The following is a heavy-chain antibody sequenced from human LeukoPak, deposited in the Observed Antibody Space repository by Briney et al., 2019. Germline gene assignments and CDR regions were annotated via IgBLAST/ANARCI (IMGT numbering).Heavy chain of an antibody. D-gene: IGHD4-17*01. CDR1: RFIFSKYG. CDR3: AKDLYGDYGRGIDY. Sequence: PGGSLRLSCAASRFIFSKYGMHWVRQAPGKGLEGVAFIRYDGTNKYYVDSVKGRFTISRDNSKNTLYLQMNSLRAEDTAVYYCAKDLYGDYGRGIDYWGQGTLVTVSS. J-gene: IGHJ4*02. CDR2: IRYDGTNK. V-gene: IGHV3-30*02.